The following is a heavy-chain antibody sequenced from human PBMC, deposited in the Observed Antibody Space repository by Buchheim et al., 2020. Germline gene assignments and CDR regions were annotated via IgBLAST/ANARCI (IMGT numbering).Heavy chain of an antibody. V-gene: IGHV3-7*01. CDR2: IKQDGSEK. CDR1: GFTFSSYW. J-gene: IGHJ6*02. Sequence: EVQLVESGGGLVQPGGSLRLSCAASGFTFSSYWMSWVRQAPGKGLEWVANIKQDGSEKYYVDSVKGRFTISRDNGQTSLYLQMNSLRAEDTAVYYCARDRGSSWPQGVDVWGQGTT. D-gene: IGHD6-13*01. CDR3: ARDRGSSWPQGVDV.